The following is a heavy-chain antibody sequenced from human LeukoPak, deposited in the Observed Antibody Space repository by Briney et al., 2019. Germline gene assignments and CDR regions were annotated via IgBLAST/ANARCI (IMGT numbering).Heavy chain of an antibody. J-gene: IGHJ4*02. CDR2: IYYSGST. Sequence: PSETLSLTCTVSGGSISSSSYYWSWIRQPPGKGLEWIGYIYYSGSTYYNPSLKSRVTISVDTSKNQFSLKLSSVTAADTAVYYCARAPRLLPGGGYFDYWGQGTLVTVSS. V-gene: IGHV4-30-4*08. CDR3: ARAPRLLPGGGYFDY. D-gene: IGHD2-15*01. CDR1: GGSISSSSYY.